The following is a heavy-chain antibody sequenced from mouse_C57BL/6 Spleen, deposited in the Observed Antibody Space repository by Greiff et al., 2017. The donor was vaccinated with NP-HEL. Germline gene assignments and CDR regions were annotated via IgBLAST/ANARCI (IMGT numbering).Heavy chain of an antibody. D-gene: IGHD2-4*01. Sequence: VQLQQSGPELVKPGASVKISCKASGYSFTSYYIHWVKQRPGQGLEWIGWIYPGSGNTKYNEKFKGKATLTADTSSSTAYMQLSSLTSEDSAVYYCASGRDYGAWFAYWGQGTLVTVSA. CDR2: IYPGSGNT. V-gene: IGHV1-66*01. J-gene: IGHJ3*01. CDR3: ASGRDYGAWFAY. CDR1: GYSFTSYY.